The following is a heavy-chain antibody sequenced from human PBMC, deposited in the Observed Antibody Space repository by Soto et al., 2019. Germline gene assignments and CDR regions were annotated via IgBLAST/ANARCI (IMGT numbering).Heavy chain of an antibody. CDR1: GFSFSSKW. Sequence: EVQLVESGGGLVQPGGSLRLSCAASGFSFSSKWMHWVRHAPGKGLVWVSRINTDGSSTSHADFVKGRFTISRDNAKNTQYLQMNSLRTEDTAVYYCAREDFGVFSVAYFDYWGQGTLVTVSS. J-gene: IGHJ4*02. CDR2: INTDGSST. D-gene: IGHD3-3*01. CDR3: AREDFGVFSVAYFDY. V-gene: IGHV3-74*01.